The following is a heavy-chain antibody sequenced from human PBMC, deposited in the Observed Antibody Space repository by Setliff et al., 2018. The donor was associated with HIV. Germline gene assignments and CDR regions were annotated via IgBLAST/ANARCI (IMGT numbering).Heavy chain of an antibody. V-gene: IGHV4-34*01. D-gene: IGHD2-2*01. CDR2: INHRGSA. J-gene: IGHJ3*02. Sequence: SETLSLTCAVYGGSFSGYFWSWIRQSPGKGLEWIGEINHRGSANHNPSFKSRVIISVDTSKNHFSLKLSSVTAADTAVYYCARAFCSSASCYGGGDAFDIWGQGTMVTVSS. CDR1: GGSFSGYF. CDR3: ARAFCSSASCYGGGDAFDI.